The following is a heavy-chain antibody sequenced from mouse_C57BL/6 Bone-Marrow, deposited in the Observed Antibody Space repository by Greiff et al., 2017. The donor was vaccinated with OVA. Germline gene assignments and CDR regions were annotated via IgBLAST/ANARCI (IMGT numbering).Heavy chain of an antibody. J-gene: IGHJ3*01. Sequence: EVQVVESGGGLVQPGGSLKLSCAASGFTFSDYYMYWVRQTPEKRLEWVAYISNGGGSTYYPDTVKGRFTISRDKAKNTLYLQLSRLKSEDTAMYYCARLSYDLDAYWGQGTLVTVSA. CDR1: GFTFSDYY. V-gene: IGHV5-12*01. CDR3: ARLSYDLDAY. D-gene: IGHD2-12*01. CDR2: ISNGGGST.